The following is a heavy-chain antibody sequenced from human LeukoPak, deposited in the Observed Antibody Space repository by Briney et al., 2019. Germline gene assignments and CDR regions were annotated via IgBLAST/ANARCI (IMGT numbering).Heavy chain of an antibody. CDR1: GGSISSYY. Sequence: SETLSLTCTVSGGSISSYYWSWIRQPPGKGLEWIGYIYYSGSTNYNPSLKSRVTISVDTPKNQFSLKLSSVTAADTAVYYCARVNYGSGSYGDFDYWGQGTLVTVSS. J-gene: IGHJ4*02. CDR3: ARVNYGSGSYGDFDY. V-gene: IGHV4-59*01. CDR2: IYYSGST. D-gene: IGHD3-10*01.